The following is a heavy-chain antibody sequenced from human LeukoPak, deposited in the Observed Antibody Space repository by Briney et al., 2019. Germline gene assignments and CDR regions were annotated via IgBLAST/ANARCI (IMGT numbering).Heavy chain of an antibody. V-gene: IGHV1-2*06. CDR1: GYTFTNYY. Sequence: ASVTVSCKTSGYTFTNYYIHWVRQAPGQGLEWMGRIDPNTGGTKSAKNFQGRVTMTRDTSISTAYMELSRLRSDDTAVYYCATTLAVAGTGGTNWFDPWGQGTLVTVSS. J-gene: IGHJ5*02. CDR3: ATTLAVAGTGGTNWFDP. CDR2: IDPNTGGT. D-gene: IGHD6-19*01.